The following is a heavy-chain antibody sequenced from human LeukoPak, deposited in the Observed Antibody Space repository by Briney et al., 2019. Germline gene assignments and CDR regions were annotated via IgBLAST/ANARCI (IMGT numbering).Heavy chain of an antibody. V-gene: IGHV4-39*01. CDR1: GGSISSSSYY. Sequence: KSSETLSLTCTVSGGSISSSSYYWGWIRQPPGKGLEWIGSIYYSGSTYYNPSLKSRVTISVDTSKNQFSLRLTSVTAADTAVYYCARQLRGATFLDWFDPWGQGTLVTVSS. CDR3: ARQLRGATFLDWFDP. CDR2: IYYSGST. D-gene: IGHD1-26*01. J-gene: IGHJ5*02.